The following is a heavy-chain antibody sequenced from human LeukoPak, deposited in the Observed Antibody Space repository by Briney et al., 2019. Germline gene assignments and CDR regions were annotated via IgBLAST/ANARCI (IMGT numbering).Heavy chain of an antibody. V-gene: IGHV3-7*01. CDR1: GFTFSSYW. D-gene: IGHD2-2*01. CDR3: ARDWGVPAALDAFDI. CDR2: IKQDGSEK. Sequence: PGGSLRLSCAASGFTFSSYWMSWVRQAPGNGLAWVANIKQDGSEKYYVDSVKGRFTISRDNAKNSLYLQMNSLRAEDTAVYYCARDWGVPAALDAFDIWGQGTMVTVSS. J-gene: IGHJ3*02.